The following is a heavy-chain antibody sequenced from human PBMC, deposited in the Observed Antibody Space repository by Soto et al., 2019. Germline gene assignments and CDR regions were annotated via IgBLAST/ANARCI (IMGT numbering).Heavy chain of an antibody. CDR1: GFTFRNFG. Sequence: GESLNISCAGSGFTFRNFGIHWVRQAPGKGREWVAYISYHGGIKYYADSVKGPCTISRDHSQNTLYLQMNSLRAEDSALYYCAKHRGYSNYAFDYWGQGTLVTVSS. D-gene: IGHD4-4*01. CDR3: AKHRGYSNYAFDY. V-gene: IGHV3-30*18. CDR2: ISYHGGIK. J-gene: IGHJ4*02.